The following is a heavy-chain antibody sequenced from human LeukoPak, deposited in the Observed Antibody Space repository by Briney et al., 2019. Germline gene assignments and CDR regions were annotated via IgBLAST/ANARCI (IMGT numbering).Heavy chain of an antibody. J-gene: IGHJ3*02. D-gene: IGHD3-22*01. CDR3: ARDRWRKNYYDSSGDAFDI. V-gene: IGHV4-59*11. CDR1: GGSISSHY. CDR2: IYYSGST. Sequence: SETLSLTCTVSGGSISSHYWSWIRQPPGKGLGWIGYIYYSGSTNYNPSLKSRVTISVDTSKNQFSLKLSSVTAADTAVYYCARDRWRKNYYDSSGDAFDIWGQGTMVTVSS.